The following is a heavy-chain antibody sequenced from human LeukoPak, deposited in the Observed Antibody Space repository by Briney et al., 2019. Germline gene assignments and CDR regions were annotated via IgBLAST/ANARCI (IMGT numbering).Heavy chain of an antibody. CDR1: GFTFSSYW. J-gene: IGHJ4*02. CDR3: ARVIVATIDYFDY. CDR2: IKQDGSEK. V-gene: IGHV3-7*03. Sequence: GGSLRLSCAASGFTFSSYWMSWVRQAPGKGLEWVANIKQDGSEKYYVDSVKGRFTISRDNAKNSLYLQMNSLRAEDTAVYYCARVIVATIDYFDYWGQGTLVTVSS. D-gene: IGHD5-12*01.